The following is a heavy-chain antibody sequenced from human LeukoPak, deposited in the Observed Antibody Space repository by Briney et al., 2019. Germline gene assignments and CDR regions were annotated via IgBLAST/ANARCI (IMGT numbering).Heavy chain of an antibody. V-gene: IGHV1-69*13. CDR1: GGTFSSYA. J-gene: IGHJ6*02. D-gene: IGHD3-16*01. CDR2: IIPIFGTA. Sequence: SVKVSCKASGGTFSSYAISWVRQAPGQGLEWMGGIIPIFGTANYAQKFQGRVTITADESTSTAHMELSSLRSEDTAVYYCARVREGVARYGMDVWGQGTTVTVSS. CDR3: ARVREGVARYGMDV.